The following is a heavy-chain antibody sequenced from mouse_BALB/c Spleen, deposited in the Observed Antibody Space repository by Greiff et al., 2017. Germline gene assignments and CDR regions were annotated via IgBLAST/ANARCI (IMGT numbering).Heavy chain of an antibody. CDR2: ISSGSSTI. CDR1: GFTFSSFG. D-gene: IGHD1-1*01. J-gene: IGHJ1*01. V-gene: IGHV5-17*02. CDR3: ARRGYGSSSWYFDV. Sequence: EVQRVESGGGLVQPGGSRKLSCAASGFTFSSFGMHWVRQAPEKGLEWVAYISSGSSTIYYADTVKGRFTISRDNPKNTLFLQMTSLRSEDTAMYYCARRGYGSSSWYFDVWGAGTTVTVSS.